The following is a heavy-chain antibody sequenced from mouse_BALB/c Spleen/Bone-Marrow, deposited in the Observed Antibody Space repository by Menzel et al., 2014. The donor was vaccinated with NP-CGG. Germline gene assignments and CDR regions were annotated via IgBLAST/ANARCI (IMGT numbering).Heavy chain of an antibody. CDR3: ARGNYGSGFAY. CDR2: IDPYNGGT. CDR1: GYAFTSYN. Sequence: EVQLQHSGPELVKPGASVKVSCKASGYAFTSYNMYWVKQSHGKSLEWIGHIDPYNGGTSYNQKFKGKATLTVDKSSSTPFMRLNSLTSEDSAVYYGARGNYGSGFAYWGQGTLVTVSA. J-gene: IGHJ3*01. D-gene: IGHD1-1*01. V-gene: IGHV1S135*01.